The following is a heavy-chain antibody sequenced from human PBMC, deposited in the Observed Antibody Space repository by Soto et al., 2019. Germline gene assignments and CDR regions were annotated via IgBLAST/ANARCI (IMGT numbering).Heavy chain of an antibody. CDR1: GFTFNNYA. D-gene: IGHD3-9*01. V-gene: IGHV3-23*01. J-gene: IGHJ4*02. Sequence: PGGSLRFSCAASGFTFNNYALNWVRQAPGKGLEWVSTISKSGDNTHYSESVKGRFTISRDNSKNTLYLQMNSLRAEDTALYYCARDPSTGYADYWGQGTLVTVSS. CDR2: ISKSGDNT. CDR3: ARDPSTGYADY.